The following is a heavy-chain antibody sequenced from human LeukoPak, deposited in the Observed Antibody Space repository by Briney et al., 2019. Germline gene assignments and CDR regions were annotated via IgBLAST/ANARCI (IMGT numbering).Heavy chain of an antibody. Sequence: ASVKVSCKASGYTFTGYYMHWVRQAPGQGLEWMGWINPNSGGTNYAQKFQGRVTMTRDTSTSTAYMELRSLRSDDTAVYYCARTGTTVTTWFDPWGQGTLVTVSS. V-gene: IGHV1-2*02. J-gene: IGHJ5*02. CDR2: INPNSGGT. D-gene: IGHD4-17*01. CDR1: GYTFTGYY. CDR3: ARTGTTVTTWFDP.